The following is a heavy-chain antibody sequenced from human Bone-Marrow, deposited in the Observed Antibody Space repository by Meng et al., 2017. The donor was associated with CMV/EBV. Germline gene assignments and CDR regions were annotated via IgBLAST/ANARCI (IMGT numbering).Heavy chain of an antibody. V-gene: IGHV1-2*02. D-gene: IGHD1-1*01. Sequence: ASVKVSCKASGYTFTSYDINWVRQATGQGLEWMGWMNPNSGGTNYAQKFQGRVTMTRDTSISTAYMELSRLRSDDTAVYYCARDQVAAQLELAYYGMDVWGQGTTATVSS. CDR1: GYTFTSYD. CDR3: ARDQVAAQLELAYYGMDV. CDR2: MNPNSGGT. J-gene: IGHJ6*02.